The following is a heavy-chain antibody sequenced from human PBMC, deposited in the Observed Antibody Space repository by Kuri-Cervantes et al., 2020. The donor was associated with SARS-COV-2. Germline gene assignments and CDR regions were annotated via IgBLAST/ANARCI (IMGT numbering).Heavy chain of an antibody. Sequence: GGSLRLSCAASGFTFDDYAMHWVRQAPGKGLEWVSGISWNSGSIGYADSVKGRFTISRDNSKNTLYLQMNSLRAEDTAVYYCAKDSSSGYDYNWFDPWGQGTLVTFSS. V-gene: IGHV3-9*01. CDR2: ISWNSGSI. CDR3: AKDSSSGYDYNWFDP. D-gene: IGHD5-12*01. CDR1: GFTFDDYA. J-gene: IGHJ5*02.